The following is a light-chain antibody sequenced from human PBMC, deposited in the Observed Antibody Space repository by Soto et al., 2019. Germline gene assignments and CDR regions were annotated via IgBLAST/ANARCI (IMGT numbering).Light chain of an antibody. CDR2: DAS. V-gene: IGKV1-39*01. CDR1: RTISSY. J-gene: IGKJ3*01. CDR3: QQTYASPFN. Sequence: DIQMTQSPAFLSMSVGDRLTLSCRASRTISSYLTWYQQKVGEAPKRLIYDASTLESGVPSRFSASGSGTEFTLIITALQREDFATYFCQQTYASPFNFGPGTKVDIK.